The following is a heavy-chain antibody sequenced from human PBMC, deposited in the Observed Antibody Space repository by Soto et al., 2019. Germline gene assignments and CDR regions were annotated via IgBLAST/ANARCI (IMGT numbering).Heavy chain of an antibody. CDR3: AGRYCTNGVCYTNYYYYIDV. J-gene: IGHJ6*03. D-gene: IGHD2-8*01. CDR2: ITTSGANT. CDR1: GFTFSTYA. Sequence: EVQLLESGGALVQPGGSLRLSCAASGFTFSTYAMSWVRQAPGKGLEWVSTITTSGANTYYADSVQGRFTISRDNSKNTLYLQMNRLRAEDTAVYYCAGRYCTNGVCYTNYYYYIDVWGKGTTVTVSS. V-gene: IGHV3-23*01.